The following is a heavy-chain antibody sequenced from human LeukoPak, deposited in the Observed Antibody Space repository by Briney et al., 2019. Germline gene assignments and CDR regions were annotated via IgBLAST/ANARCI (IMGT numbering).Heavy chain of an antibody. J-gene: IGHJ4*02. Sequence: ASETLSLTCAVYGGSFSGYYWSWIRQPPGKGLEWIGEINHSGSTNYNPSLKSRVTISVDTSKNQFSLKLSSVTAADTAVYYCARGRGYYYGSGSRAKYFDYWGQGTLVTVSS. CDR2: INHSGST. CDR3: ARGRGYYYGSGSRAKYFDY. V-gene: IGHV4-34*01. D-gene: IGHD3-10*01. CDR1: GGSFSGYY.